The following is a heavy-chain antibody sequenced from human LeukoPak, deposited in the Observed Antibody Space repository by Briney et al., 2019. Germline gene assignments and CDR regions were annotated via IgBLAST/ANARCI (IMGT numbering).Heavy chain of an antibody. V-gene: IGHV4-39*07. CDR1: GGSISSYY. Sequence: PSETLSLTCTVSGGSISSYYWGWIRQPPGKGLEWIGSIYYSGSTYYNPSLKSRVTISVDTSKNQFSLKLSSVTAADTAVYYCARGGYYGSGSYYNRAISYYYYGMDVWGQGTTVTVSS. CDR2: IYYSGST. CDR3: ARGGYYGSGSYYNRAISYYYYGMDV. D-gene: IGHD3-10*01. J-gene: IGHJ6*02.